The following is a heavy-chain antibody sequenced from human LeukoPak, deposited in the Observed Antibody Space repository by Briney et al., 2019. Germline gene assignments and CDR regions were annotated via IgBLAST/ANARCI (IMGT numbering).Heavy chain of an antibody. V-gene: IGHV1-69*05. Sequence: GASVKVSRKASGGTFSSYAISWVRQAPGQGLEWMGGIIPIFGTANYAQKFQGRVTITTDESTSTAYMELSSLRSEDTAVYYCARGTETYYYYYMDVWGKGTTVTVSS. CDR2: IIPIFGTA. CDR1: GGTFSSYA. CDR3: ARGTETYYYYYMDV. J-gene: IGHJ6*03.